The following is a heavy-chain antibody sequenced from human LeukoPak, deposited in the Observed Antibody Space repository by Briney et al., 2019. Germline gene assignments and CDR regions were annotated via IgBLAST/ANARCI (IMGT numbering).Heavy chain of an antibody. CDR2: ISSSGSTI. V-gene: IGHV3-48*03. CDR3: ARAGFYGSGSYYRAHDY. CDR1: GFTFSSYE. Sequence: GGSLRLSCAASGFTFSSYEMNWVRQAPGKGLEWVSYISSSGSTIYYADSVKGRFTISRDNSKNTLYLQMNSLRAEDTAVYYCARAGFYGSGSYYRAHDYWGQGTLVTVSS. D-gene: IGHD3-10*01. J-gene: IGHJ4*02.